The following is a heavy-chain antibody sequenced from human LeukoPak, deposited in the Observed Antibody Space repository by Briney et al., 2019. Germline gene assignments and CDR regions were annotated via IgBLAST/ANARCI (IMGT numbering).Heavy chain of an antibody. V-gene: IGHV3-21*01. J-gene: IGHJ4*02. CDR3: VREGNYFFDY. Sequence: PGGSLRLSCAASGFTFSNYGMNWVRQTPDKGLEWVASISSTSSYIYYTDSVRGRFTISRDNTKNSLYLQMNSLRAEDTAVYYCVREGNYFFDYWGQGALVAVSS. CDR2: ISSTSSYI. CDR1: GFTFSNYG.